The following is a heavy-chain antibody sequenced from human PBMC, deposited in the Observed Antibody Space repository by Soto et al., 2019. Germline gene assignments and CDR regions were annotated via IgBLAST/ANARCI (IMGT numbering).Heavy chain of an antibody. Sequence: HPGGSLRLSCEASGFIFSYYTATWVRQGPGKGLEWISTIYENGGEVHYADSVHGRFTISRDTSKNTLFLQMDSLRADDTAVYYCAKGFARSGYTNWFDSWGQGTPVTVSS. CDR1: GFIFSYYT. D-gene: IGHD5-12*01. CDR2: IYENGGEV. V-gene: IGHV3-23*01. CDR3: AKGFARSGYTNWFDS. J-gene: IGHJ5*01.